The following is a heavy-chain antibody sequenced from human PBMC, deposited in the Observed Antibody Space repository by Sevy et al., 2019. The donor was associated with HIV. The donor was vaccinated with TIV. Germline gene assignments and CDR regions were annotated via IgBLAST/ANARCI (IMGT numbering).Heavy chain of an antibody. CDR2: IYYSGST. D-gene: IGHD6-19*01. CDR1: GGSISSSSYY. J-gene: IGHJ5*02. Sequence: SETLSLTCTVSGGSISSSSYYWGWIRQPPGKGLEWIGSIYYSGSTYYNPSLKSRVTISVDTSKNQFSLKLSSVTVADTAVYYCARTGYSSGWYTNWFDPWGQGTLVTVSS. CDR3: ARTGYSSGWYTNWFDP. V-gene: IGHV4-39*01.